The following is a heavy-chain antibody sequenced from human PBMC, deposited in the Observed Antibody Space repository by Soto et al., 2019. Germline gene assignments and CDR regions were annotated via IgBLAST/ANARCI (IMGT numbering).Heavy chain of an antibody. J-gene: IGHJ4*02. CDR1: GFTFSRYV. V-gene: IGHV3-23*01. CDR2: ISGSGGST. CDR3: AMGSYDFWSGYDY. Sequence: EVQLLESGGGLVQPGGSLRLSCAASGFTFSRYVMSWVRQAPGKGLEWVSAISGSGGSTYYADSVKGRFTISRDNSKNTVYLQMNSLRAEDTAVYYCAMGSYDFWSGYDYWGQGTLVTVSS. D-gene: IGHD3-3*01.